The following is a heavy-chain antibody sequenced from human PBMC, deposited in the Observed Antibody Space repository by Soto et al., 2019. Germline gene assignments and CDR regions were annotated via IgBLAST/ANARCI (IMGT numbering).Heavy chain of an antibody. CDR2: INHSGSI. D-gene: IGHD2-15*01. J-gene: IGHJ6*02. CDR3: AGAYCSGDNCYLRSYYYGMDV. CDR1: GESFSDYY. Sequence: QVQLQQWGAGLLKPSETLSLTCAVYGESFSDYYWTWIRQPPGKGLEWIGEINHSGSINYNPSLKRRLTISVDTSKKQFSLKLGSVTAADTAVYYCAGAYCSGDNCYLRSYYYGMDVWGQGTTVTVSS. V-gene: IGHV4-34*01.